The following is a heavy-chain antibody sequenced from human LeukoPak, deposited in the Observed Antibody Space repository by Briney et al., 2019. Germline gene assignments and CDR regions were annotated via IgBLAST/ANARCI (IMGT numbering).Heavy chain of an antibody. V-gene: IGHV3-23*01. CDR1: GFIFNNYG. CDR2: ISNDGGGT. Sequence: PGGSLRLSCSASGFIFNNYGLMWVRQAPGKGLEWVSAISNDGGGTNYADFVKGRFTISRDNAKNTLSLQKNSLRPEDTAVYFCAKGSSGYFADLWGQG. D-gene: IGHD3-22*01. CDR3: AKGSSGYFADL. J-gene: IGHJ5*02.